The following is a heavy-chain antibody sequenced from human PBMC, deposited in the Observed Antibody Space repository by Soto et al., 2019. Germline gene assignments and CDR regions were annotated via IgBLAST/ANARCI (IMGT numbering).Heavy chain of an antibody. J-gene: IGHJ4*02. D-gene: IGHD3-22*01. CDR3: AHTYDDSDGYRFDD. V-gene: IGHV2-5*02. CDR1: GFSLNTSRVG. CDR2: IYWDDDK. Sequence: QITLKESGPTLVKPTQTLTLTCTFSGFSLNTSRVGVGWIRQPPGKALEWLALIYWDDDKRYSPSLKSRLTITMDTSKNQVVLTMTNMDPVDTATYYCAHTYDDSDGYRFDDWGQGTLVTVSS.